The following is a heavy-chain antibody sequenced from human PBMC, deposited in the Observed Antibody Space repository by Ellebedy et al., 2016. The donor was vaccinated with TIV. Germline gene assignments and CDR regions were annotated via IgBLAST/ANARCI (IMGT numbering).Heavy chain of an antibody. V-gene: IGHV3-48*02. CDR3: AREGRDGYNPYFDY. CDR2: MSSSTGDK. Sequence: GGSLRLSCAASGFTFSTYSMAWVRQAPGKGLEWVSYMSSSTGDKYYADSVKGRFTISRVNAENSLHLQMNSLRDEDTAVYYCAREGRDGYNPYFDYWGQGILVTVTS. D-gene: IGHD5-24*01. J-gene: IGHJ4*02. CDR1: GFTFSTYS.